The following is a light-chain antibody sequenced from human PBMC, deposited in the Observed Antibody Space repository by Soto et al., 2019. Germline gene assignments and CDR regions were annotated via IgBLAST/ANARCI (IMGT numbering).Light chain of an antibody. Sequence: QSVLTQPPSASGTPGQGVTFSCYGSSSNIGSNYVYWYQQLPGTAPKLLIYGSTQRPSGVPDRFSGSKSGTRAALAISGLRSEDEGDYYCAAWDDSLSGPVFGGGTKVTVL. CDR1: SSNIGSNY. V-gene: IGLV1-47*02. CDR3: AAWDDSLSGPV. CDR2: GST. J-gene: IGLJ3*02.